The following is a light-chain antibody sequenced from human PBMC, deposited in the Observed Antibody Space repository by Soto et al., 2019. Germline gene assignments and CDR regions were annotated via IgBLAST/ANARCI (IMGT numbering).Light chain of an antibody. Sequence: QSALTHSPSASGSPGQSVTISCTGTSSDIGGYNSVSWYQQHPGKAPKVMIYDVTKRPSGVPDRFSGSKSGNTASLTVSALQAEDEADYYCSSYTDRKHLVFGTVTKLTVL. J-gene: IGLJ1*01. CDR3: SSYTDRKHLV. CDR1: SSDIGGYNS. CDR2: DVT. V-gene: IGLV2-8*01.